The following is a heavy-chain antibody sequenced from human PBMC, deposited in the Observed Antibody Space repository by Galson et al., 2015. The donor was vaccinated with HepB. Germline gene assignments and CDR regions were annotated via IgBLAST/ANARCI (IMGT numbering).Heavy chain of an antibody. Sequence: QSGAEVKKPGESLRISCKGSGYSFTSYWISWVRQMPGKGLEWMGRIDPSDSYTNYSPSFQGHVTISADKSISTAYLQWSSLKASDTAMYYCARRLPTSRPNNWNYDYYYYYGMDVWGQGTTVTVSS. V-gene: IGHV5-10-1*01. CDR2: IDPSDSYT. CDR3: ARRLPTSRPNNWNYDYYYYYGMDV. CDR1: GYSFTSYW. D-gene: IGHD1-7*01. J-gene: IGHJ6*02.